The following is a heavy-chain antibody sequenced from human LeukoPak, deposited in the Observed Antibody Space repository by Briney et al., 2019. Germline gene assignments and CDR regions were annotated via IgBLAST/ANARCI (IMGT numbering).Heavy chain of an antibody. CDR1: GYTFTSYH. CDR2: INPSGGST. J-gene: IGHJ4*02. Sequence: PQASVKVSCKASGYTFTSYHMHWVRQAPGQGLEWMGIINPSGGSTSYAQKFQGRVTMTRDTSTSTVYMELSSLRSEDTAVYYCAREGRYYYGSGSYYGYWGQGTLVTVSS. CDR3: AREGRYYYGSGSYYGY. D-gene: IGHD3-10*01. V-gene: IGHV1-46*01.